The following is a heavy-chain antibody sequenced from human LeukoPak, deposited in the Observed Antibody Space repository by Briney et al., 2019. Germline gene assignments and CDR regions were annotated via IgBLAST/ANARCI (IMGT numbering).Heavy chain of an antibody. CDR2: IYPSGIT. V-gene: IGHV4-4*07. J-gene: IGHJ4*02. Sequence: SETLSLTCTVSGGSLSTYHWIWIRQPAGKGLEWIGRIYPSGITTYNPSLKSRVTMSVDTSNNQFSLRLTSVTAADTAVYYCARLQSGPGYFDSWGQGILVTVSS. CDR3: ARLQSGPGYFDS. CDR1: GGSLSTYH.